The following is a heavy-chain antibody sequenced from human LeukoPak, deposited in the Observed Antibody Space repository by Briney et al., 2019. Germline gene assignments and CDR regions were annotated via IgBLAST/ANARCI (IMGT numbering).Heavy chain of an antibody. J-gene: IGHJ4*02. CDR2: FSGTSGNI. CDR3: AKREARSFEF. CDR1: GFTLSSSV. Sequence: GGSLRLSCVASGFTLSSSVMSWVRQAPGKGLEWVSTFSGTSGNIYYVDSVKGRFTISRGNSKNTLYLQMNSLRAEDTALYYCAKREARSFEFWGQGTLVTVSS. D-gene: IGHD5-24*01. V-gene: IGHV3-23*01.